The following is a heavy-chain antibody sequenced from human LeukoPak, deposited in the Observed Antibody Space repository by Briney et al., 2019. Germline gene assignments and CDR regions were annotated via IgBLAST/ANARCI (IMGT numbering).Heavy chain of an antibody. CDR2: IIPIFGTA. CDR3: AREHVGIVATDHDAFDI. CDR1: GGTFSSYA. D-gene: IGHD5-12*01. Sequence: SVKVSCKASGGTFSSYAISWVRQAPGQGLEWMGGIIPIFGTANYAQKFQGRVTITADESTSTAYMELSSLRSEDTAVYYCAREHVGIVATDHDAFDIWGQGTMVTVSS. J-gene: IGHJ3*02. V-gene: IGHV1-69*13.